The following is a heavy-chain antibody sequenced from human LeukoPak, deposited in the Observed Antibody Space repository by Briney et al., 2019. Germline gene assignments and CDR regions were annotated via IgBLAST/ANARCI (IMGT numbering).Heavy chain of an antibody. Sequence: SETLSLTCAVYGGSFSGYYWSWIRQPPGKGLEWIGDINHSGSTNYNPSLKSRVTISVDTSKNQFSLKLSSVTAADTAVYYCAREDDSSGYYYVDYWGQGTLVTVSS. CDR1: GGSFSGYY. CDR2: INHSGST. J-gene: IGHJ4*02. CDR3: AREDDSSGYYYVDY. D-gene: IGHD3-22*01. V-gene: IGHV4-34*01.